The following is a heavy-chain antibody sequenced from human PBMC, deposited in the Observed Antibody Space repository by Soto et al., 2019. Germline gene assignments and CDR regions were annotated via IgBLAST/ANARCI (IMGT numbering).Heavy chain of an antibody. V-gene: IGHV3-23*01. CDR2: IGVSDGST. D-gene: IGHD1-26*01. Sequence: PGGSLRLSCAVSGFTFRSYPMSWVRQAPGKGPEWVSSIGVSDGSTYYADSVKGRFTISRDNSQNTLYLEMNSLRAEDTALYYCAKDWGALDYWGQGALVTVSS. CDR1: GFTFRSYP. J-gene: IGHJ4*02. CDR3: AKDWGALDY.